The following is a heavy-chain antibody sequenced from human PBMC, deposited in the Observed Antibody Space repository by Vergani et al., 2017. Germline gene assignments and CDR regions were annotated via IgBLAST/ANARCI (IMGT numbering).Heavy chain of an antibody. CDR3: ACTTGDRYWYFDL. J-gene: IGHJ2*01. Sequence: EVQLVQSGAEVKKPGESLKISCKGSGYTFTTYWIGWVRQMPGKGLEWMGIIYPGDSDTRYSPSFQGQVTISADKSVSTAYLQWSSLQASDTAIYYCACTTGDRYWYFDLWGRGTLVTVSS. CDR1: GYTFTTYW. CDR2: IYPGDSDT. D-gene: IGHD7-27*01. V-gene: IGHV5-51*01.